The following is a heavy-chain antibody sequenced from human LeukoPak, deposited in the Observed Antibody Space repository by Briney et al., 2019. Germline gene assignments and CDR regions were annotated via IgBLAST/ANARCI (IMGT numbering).Heavy chain of an antibody. CDR1: GGSISTKTYS. J-gene: IGHJ4*02. CDR3: ARRDSYSSGYYYFDY. CDR2: IYYSGST. D-gene: IGHD3-22*01. V-gene: IGHV4-30-4*07. Sequence: PSQTLSLTCAVSGGSISTKTYSWSWIRQPPGKGLEWIGYIYYSGSTYYKPSLKSRVSMSLDTSNNQFSLKLNPVTAADTAVYYCARRDSYSSGYYYFDYWGQGTLVTVSS.